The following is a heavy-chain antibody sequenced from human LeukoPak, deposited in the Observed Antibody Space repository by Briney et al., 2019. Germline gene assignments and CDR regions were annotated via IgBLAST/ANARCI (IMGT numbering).Heavy chain of an antibody. D-gene: IGHD2-2*02. Sequence: GGSLRLSCAASGFTFSSYGMHWVRQAPGKGLEWVAFIRYDGSNKYYADSVKGRFTISRDNSKNTLYLQMNSLRAEDTAVYYCVVTSPYCSSTSCYTGAFDIWGQGTMVTVSS. V-gene: IGHV3-30*02. CDR3: VVTSPYCSSTSCYTGAFDI. CDR2: IRYDGSNK. J-gene: IGHJ3*02. CDR1: GFTFSSYG.